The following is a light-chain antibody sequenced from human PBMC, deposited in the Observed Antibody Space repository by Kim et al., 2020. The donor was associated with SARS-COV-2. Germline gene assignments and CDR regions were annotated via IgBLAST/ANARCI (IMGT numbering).Light chain of an antibody. J-gene: IGLJ1*01. CDR1: SSDIGGYNY. CDR2: DVS. CDR3: SSYTSSSTPYV. Sequence: LTQPASVSGSPGQSITISCTGTSSDIGGYNYVSWYQQHPGKAPKLMIYDVSNRPSGVSNRFSGSKSGNTASLTISGLQAEDEADYYCSSYTSSSTPYVFGTGTKVTVL. V-gene: IGLV2-14*03.